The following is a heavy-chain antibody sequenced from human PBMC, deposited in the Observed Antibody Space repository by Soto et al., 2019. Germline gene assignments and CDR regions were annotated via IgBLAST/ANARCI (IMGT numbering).Heavy chain of an antibody. CDR2: INHSGST. CDR3: ARAPYSGSYYAE. D-gene: IGHD1-26*01. J-gene: IGHJ4*02. CDR1: GGSFSGYY. V-gene: IGHV4-34*01. Sequence: PSETLSLTCAVYGGSFSGYYWSWIRQPPGKGLEWIGEINHSGSTNYNPSLKSRATISVDTSKNQFSLKLSSVTAADTAVYYCARAPYSGSYYAEWGQGTLVTVS.